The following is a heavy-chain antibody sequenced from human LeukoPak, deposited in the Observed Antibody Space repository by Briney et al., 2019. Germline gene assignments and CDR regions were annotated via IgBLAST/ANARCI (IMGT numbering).Heavy chain of an antibody. CDR1: GGSFSGFY. V-gene: IGHV4-34*01. Sequence: SETLSLTCAVYGGSFSGFYWSWIRQPPGKGLEWIGEIILSGCTHYNPSLKSRVTISVDTSNNHFSLKLSSVTAADTAVYYCARGGYCSGGSCYPDYWGQGTLVTVSS. D-gene: IGHD2-15*01. CDR2: IILSGCT. CDR3: ARGGYCSGGSCYPDY. J-gene: IGHJ4*02.